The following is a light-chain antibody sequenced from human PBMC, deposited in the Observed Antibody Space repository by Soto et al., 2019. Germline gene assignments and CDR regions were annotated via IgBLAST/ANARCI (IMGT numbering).Light chain of an antibody. V-gene: IGKV1-39*01. J-gene: IGKJ4*01. CDR2: SAS. CDR1: QSITRY. CDR3: QQSYSTPPLS. Sequence: DIQVTQSPSSLSASVGDRVTITCRTSQSITRYLNWYQQKPGKAPKLLIYSASTLQSGVPSRLSGSGSGTVFTLTISSLQPEDFATYYCQQSYSTPPLSFGGGTKVEIK.